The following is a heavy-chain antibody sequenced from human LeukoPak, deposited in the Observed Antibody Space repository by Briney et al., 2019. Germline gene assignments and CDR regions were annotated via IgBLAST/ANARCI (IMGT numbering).Heavy chain of an antibody. J-gene: IGHJ4*02. CDR3: ARGYCGSPTCSTDY. V-gene: IGHV3-64*01. D-gene: IGHD2-2*02. CDR1: GFTFSNYA. CDR2: ISNNGGST. Sequence: GGSLRLSCAASGFTFSNYAMHWVRQAPGKGLEFVSGISNNGGSTSYANSVKGRFTISRDNSKNTLYLQMGSLRAEDMAVYYCARGYCGSPTCSTDYWGQGTLVTVSP.